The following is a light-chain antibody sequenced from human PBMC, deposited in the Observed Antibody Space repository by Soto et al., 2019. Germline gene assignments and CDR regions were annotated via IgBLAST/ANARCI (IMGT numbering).Light chain of an antibody. Sequence: SYELTQPPSVSVAPGQTARITCGGNSIGRKSVHWYQQRPGQAPGVVVYDDSERPSGIPERFSGSNSGNTATLAINRVEAGDEADYYCQVWDSDSDHYVFGIGTKVTVL. CDR2: DDS. V-gene: IGLV3-21*02. J-gene: IGLJ1*01. CDR3: QVWDSDSDHYV. CDR1: SIGRKS.